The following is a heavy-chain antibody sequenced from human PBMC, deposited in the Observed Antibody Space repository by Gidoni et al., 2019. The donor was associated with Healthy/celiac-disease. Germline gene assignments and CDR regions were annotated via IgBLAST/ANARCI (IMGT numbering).Heavy chain of an antibody. CDR1: GFTFSSYA. D-gene: IGHD3-22*01. CDR3: AKDLGDSSGYYYDDAFDI. V-gene: IGHV3-23*01. J-gene: IGHJ3*02. CDR2: ISGSGGST. Sequence: EVQLLESGGGLVQPGGSLRLSCAASGFTFSSYAMSWVRQAPGKGLEWVSAISGSGGSTYYADSVKGRFTISRDNSKNTLYLQMNSLRAEDTAVYYCAKDLGDSSGYYYDDAFDIWGQGTMVTVSS.